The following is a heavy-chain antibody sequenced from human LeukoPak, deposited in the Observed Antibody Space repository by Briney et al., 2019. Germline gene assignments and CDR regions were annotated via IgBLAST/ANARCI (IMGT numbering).Heavy chain of an antibody. V-gene: IGHV3-48*03. J-gene: IGHJ5*02. CDR1: ASTFRSYA. Sequence: HPGGSLRLSCAGSASTFRSYAMNWVRKAPGKGLEWVSYISSSGSTKYTADSVEGRFTTSRDNAKNSLYLQMNSLRAEDTALYYCARGRGWFDPWGQGTLVTVSS. CDR2: ISSSGSTK. CDR3: ARGRGWFDP.